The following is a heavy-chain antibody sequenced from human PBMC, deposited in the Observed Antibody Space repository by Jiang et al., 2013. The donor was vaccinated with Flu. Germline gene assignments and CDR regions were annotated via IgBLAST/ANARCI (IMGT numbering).Heavy chain of an antibody. CDR1: GYTFTGYY. CDR2: INPNSGGT. Sequence: SGAEVKKPGASVKVSCKASGYTFTGYYMHWVRQAPGQGLEWMGWINPNSGGTNYAQKFQGRVTMTRDTSISTAYMELSRLRSDDTAVYYCAREHSYGQTYHYYGMDVWGQGTTVTVSS. CDR3: AREHSYGQTYHYYGMDV. J-gene: IGHJ6*02. V-gene: IGHV1-2*02. D-gene: IGHD5-18*01.